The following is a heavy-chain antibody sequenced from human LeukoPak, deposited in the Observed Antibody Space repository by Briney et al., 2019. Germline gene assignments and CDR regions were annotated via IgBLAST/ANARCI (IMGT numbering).Heavy chain of an antibody. Sequence: ASVKVSCKASGYTFTSYTMHWVRQAPGQRLEWMGWISAYNGNTNYAQKLQGRVTMTTDTSTSTAYMELRSLRSDDTAVYYCARGASVVLVAATLDYWGQGTLVTVSS. V-gene: IGHV1-18*01. J-gene: IGHJ4*02. D-gene: IGHD2-15*01. CDR3: ARGASVVLVAATLDY. CDR2: ISAYNGNT. CDR1: GYTFTSYT.